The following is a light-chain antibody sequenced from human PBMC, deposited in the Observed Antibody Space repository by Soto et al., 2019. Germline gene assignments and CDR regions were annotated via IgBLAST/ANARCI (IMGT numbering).Light chain of an antibody. CDR2: GAS. CDR1: ESINRH. J-gene: IGKJ5*01. V-gene: IGKV1-39*01. Sequence: DIQMTQSPSSLSASVGDRVTITCRASESINRHLNWYQQQSGKAPKLLIYGASSLQNGVPSRFTGGGSRTDFTLIITNLPPEDFATYYCQQSYTALSITFGQGTRLEIK. CDR3: QQSYTALSIT.